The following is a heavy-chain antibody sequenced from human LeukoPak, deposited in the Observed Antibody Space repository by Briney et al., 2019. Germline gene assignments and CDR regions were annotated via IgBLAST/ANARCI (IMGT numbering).Heavy chain of an antibody. V-gene: IGHV1-58*01. D-gene: IGHD1-7*01. J-gene: IGHJ4*02. CDR1: GFTFTSSA. CDR2: MVVGSGNT. Sequence: SVKVSCKASGFTFTSSAVQWVRQARGQRLEWIGWMVVGSGNTNYAQKFQERVTITRDMSTSTAYMELSSLRSEDTAMYYCASGGLAGTTGHHFDYWGQGTLVTVSS. CDR3: ASGGLAGTTGHHFDY.